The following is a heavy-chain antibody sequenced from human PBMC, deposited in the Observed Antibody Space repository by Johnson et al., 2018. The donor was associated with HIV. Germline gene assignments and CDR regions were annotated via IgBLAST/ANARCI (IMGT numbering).Heavy chain of an antibody. J-gene: IGHJ3*02. Sequence: QVQLVESGGGVVQPGRSLRLSCAASGFTFSSYAMHWVRQAPGKGLEWVAVISYAGSNKYYADSVKGRFTISSDNSKNTLYLQMNSLRAEDTAVYYCARVAPAHDAFDIWGQGTMVTVSS. D-gene: IGHD2-2*01. CDR3: ARVAPAHDAFDI. CDR2: ISYAGSNK. CDR1: GFTFSSYA. V-gene: IGHV3-30*04.